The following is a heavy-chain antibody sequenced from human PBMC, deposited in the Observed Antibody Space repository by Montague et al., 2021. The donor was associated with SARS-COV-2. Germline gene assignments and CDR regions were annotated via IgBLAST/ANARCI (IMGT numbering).Heavy chain of an antibody. V-gene: IGHV6-1*01. D-gene: IGHD4-17*01. Sequence: CAISGDSVWINTAAWNWIRQSPSGGLEWLVRTNYRSKWTSDYATSVEGRISIDPDTSKNQFFLHLRSVTPEDTGVYYCVRDTGSAQAGFDAWGQGTLATVSS. CDR1: GDSVWINTAA. J-gene: IGHJ4*02. CDR3: VRDTGSAQAGFDA. CDR2: TNYRSKWTS.